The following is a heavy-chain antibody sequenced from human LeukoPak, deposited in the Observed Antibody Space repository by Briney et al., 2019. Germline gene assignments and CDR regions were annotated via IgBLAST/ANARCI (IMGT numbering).Heavy chain of an antibody. Sequence: ASVKVSCKASGYTFTSYGISWVRQAPGQGLEWMGWISAYNGNTNYAQKFQGRVTITTDESTSTAYMELSSLRSEDTAVYYCARSGGEGKRGSIAFDIWGQGTMVTVSS. V-gene: IGHV1-18*01. CDR1: GYTFTSYG. J-gene: IGHJ3*02. CDR3: ARSGGEGKRGSIAFDI. D-gene: IGHD3-16*01. CDR2: ISAYNGNT.